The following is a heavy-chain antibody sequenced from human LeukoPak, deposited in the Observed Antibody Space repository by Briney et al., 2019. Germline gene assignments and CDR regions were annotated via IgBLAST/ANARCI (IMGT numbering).Heavy chain of an antibody. CDR3: ARDPCSGGSCYSSSPFDP. CDR2: ISAYNGNT. J-gene: IGHJ5*02. CDR1: GYTFTSYG. Sequence: ASVKVSCKASGYTFTSYGITWVRQAPGQGLEWMGWISAYNGNTNYAQKLQGRVTMTTDTSTSTAYMELRSLRSDDTAVYYCARDPCSGGSCYSSSPFDPWGQGTLVTVSS. V-gene: IGHV1-18*01. D-gene: IGHD2-15*01.